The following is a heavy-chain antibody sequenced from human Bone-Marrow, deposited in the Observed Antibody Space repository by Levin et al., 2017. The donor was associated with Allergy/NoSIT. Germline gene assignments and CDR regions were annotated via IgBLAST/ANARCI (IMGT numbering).Heavy chain of an antibody. D-gene: IGHD3-9*01. V-gene: IGHV4-39*01. CDR2: IYYSGST. CDR3: ARPNYGILTGYYEDY. CDR1: GGSISSSSYY. Sequence: SETLSLTCTVSGGSISSSSYYWGWIRQPPGKGLEWIGCIYYSGSTYYNPSLKSRVTISVDTSKNQFSLKLSSVTAADTAVYYCARPNYGILTGYYEDYWGQGTLVTVSS. J-gene: IGHJ4*02.